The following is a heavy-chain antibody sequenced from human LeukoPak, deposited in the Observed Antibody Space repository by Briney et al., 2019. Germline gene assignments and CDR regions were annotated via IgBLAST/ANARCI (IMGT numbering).Heavy chain of an antibody. V-gene: IGHV1-18*01. D-gene: IGHD3-22*01. CDR2: ISAYNGNT. CDR1: GYTFTSYG. CDR3: ARDLRYYYDSSGYYEPHYFDY. Sequence: ASVKVSCKASGYTFTSYGISWVRQAHGQGLERMGWISAYNGNTNYAQKLQGRVTMTTDTSTSTAYMELRSLRSDDTAVYYCARDLRYYYDSSGYYEPHYFDYWGQGTLVTVSS. J-gene: IGHJ4*02.